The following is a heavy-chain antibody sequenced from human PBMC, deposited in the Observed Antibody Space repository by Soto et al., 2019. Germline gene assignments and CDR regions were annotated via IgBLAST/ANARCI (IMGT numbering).Heavy chain of an antibody. CDR2: ISGSCGST. CDR3: AKSDAAAGTSSWFEP. Sequence: PCGCLRISLDAARFTFSAYAMNWVPRAPLKGLEWVSAISGSCGSTYYADSVMGRFTISRDNSKNTLYLQMNSLRAEDTAVYYCAKSDAAAGTSSWFEPWGQGTLVTVSS. D-gene: IGHD6-13*01. J-gene: IGHJ5*02. CDR1: RFTFSAYA. V-gene: IGHV3-23*01.